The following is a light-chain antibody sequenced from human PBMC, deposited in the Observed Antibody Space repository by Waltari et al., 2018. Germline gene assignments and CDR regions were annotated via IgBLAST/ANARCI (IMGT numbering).Light chain of an antibody. Sequence: QSALTQPRSVSGSPGQSVTISCTGTSSDVGYSYYFSWYQQNPGKAPKLSIYYSNNRPSGVPYRFSGSTSGNTASLTISGLQPEDEADYYCSSYAGSSTLVFGGGTKLTVL. J-gene: IGLJ3*02. CDR2: YSN. V-gene: IGLV2-11*01. CDR3: SSYAGSSTLV. CDR1: SSDVGYSYY.